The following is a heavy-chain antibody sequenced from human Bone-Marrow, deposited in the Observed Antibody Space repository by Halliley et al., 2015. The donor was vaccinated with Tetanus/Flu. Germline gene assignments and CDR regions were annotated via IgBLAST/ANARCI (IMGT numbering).Heavy chain of an antibody. J-gene: IGHJ3*02. D-gene: IGHD1-26*01. Sequence: QLVQYGAEVKKPGSSVQVSCKASGGTFSNYAISWVRQAPGQGLEWMGGIIPIFGSSNYAQKFQGRVTITADESTSTAYMELSSLRSDDTAVFYCARSKELGFSSSDAFDIWGQGTMVTVSS. CDR2: IIPIFGSS. V-gene: IGHV1-69*01. CDR3: ARSKELGFSSSDAFDI. CDR1: GGTFSNYA.